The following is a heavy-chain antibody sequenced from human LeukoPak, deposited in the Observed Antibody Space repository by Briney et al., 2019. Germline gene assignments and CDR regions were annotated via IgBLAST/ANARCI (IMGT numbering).Heavy chain of an antibody. CDR3: GKDIRNNILTAGAGIDY. CDR2: ISSSSSYI. D-gene: IGHD1/OR15-1a*01. Sequence: PGGSLRLSCAASGFTFSSYSMNWVRQAPGKGLEWVSSISSSSSYIYYADSVKGRFTISRDNAKNSLYLQMNSLRAEDMALYYCGKDIRNNILTAGAGIDYWGQGTLVTVSS. V-gene: IGHV3-21*04. J-gene: IGHJ4*02. CDR1: GFTFSSYS.